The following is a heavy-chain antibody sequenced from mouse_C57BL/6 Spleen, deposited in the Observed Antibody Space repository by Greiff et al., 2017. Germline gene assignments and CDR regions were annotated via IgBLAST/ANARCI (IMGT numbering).Heavy chain of an antibody. J-gene: IGHJ3*01. Sequence: VQLQQSGPELVKPGASVKISCKASGYTFTDYYMNWVKQSHGKSLEWIGDINPNNGGTSYNQKFKGKATLTVDKSSSTAYMELRSLTSEDSAVYYCAIYGNSFAYWGQGTPVTVSA. D-gene: IGHD2-1*01. CDR1: GYTFTDYY. CDR2: INPNNGGT. CDR3: AIYGNSFAY. V-gene: IGHV1-26*01.